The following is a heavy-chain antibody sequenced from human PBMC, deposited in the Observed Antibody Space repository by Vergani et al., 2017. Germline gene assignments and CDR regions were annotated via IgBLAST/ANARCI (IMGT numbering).Heavy chain of an antibody. D-gene: IGHD3-10*01. CDR2: ISYDGSNK. Sequence: QVQLVESGGGVVQPGRSLRLSCAASGFTFSSYAMHWVRQAPGKGLEWVAVISYDGSNKYYADSVKGRFTISRDNSKNTLYLQMNSLRAEDTAVYYCARGFVGSDAFDIWGQGTTVTVSS. CDR1: GFTFSSYA. J-gene: IGHJ3*02. CDR3: ARGFVGSDAFDI. V-gene: IGHV3-30-3*01.